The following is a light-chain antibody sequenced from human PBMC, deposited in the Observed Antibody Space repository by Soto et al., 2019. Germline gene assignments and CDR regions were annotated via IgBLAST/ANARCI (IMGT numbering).Light chain of an antibody. CDR3: ASYTGSRVWV. V-gene: IGLV2-18*02. CDR2: EVT. CDR1: SSDVGSYNR. J-gene: IGLJ3*02. Sequence: QSALTQPPSVSGSPGQSVTISCTGTSSDVGSYNRVSWYQQPPGTAPKLIIYEVTNRPSGVPVRFSGSKSANMASLTISGLQAEDEADYYFASYTGSRVWVFGGGIMLTV.